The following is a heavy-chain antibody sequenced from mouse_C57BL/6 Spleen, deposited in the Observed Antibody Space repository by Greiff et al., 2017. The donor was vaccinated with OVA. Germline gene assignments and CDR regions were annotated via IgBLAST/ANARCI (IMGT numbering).Heavy chain of an antibody. Sequence: QVQLQQSGPELVKPGASVKISCKASGYAFSSSWMNWVKQRPGKGLEWIGRIYPGDGDTNYNGKFKGKATLTPDKSSSTAYMQLSSLTSEDSAVYFCARYGQDAMDYWGQGTSVTVSS. J-gene: IGHJ4*01. D-gene: IGHD1-1*01. CDR2: IYPGDGDT. CDR1: GYAFSSSW. V-gene: IGHV1-82*01. CDR3: ARYGQDAMDY.